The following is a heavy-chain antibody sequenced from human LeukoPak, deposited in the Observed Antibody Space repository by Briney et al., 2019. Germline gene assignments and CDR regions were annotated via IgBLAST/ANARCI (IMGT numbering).Heavy chain of an antibody. CDR2: IYYSGST. CDR3: ARVVGGIRFLEWLPYFDY. V-gene: IGHV4-59*01. J-gene: IGHJ4*02. Sequence: PSETLSLTCTVSGGSISSYYWSWIRQPPGKGLEWIGYIYYSGSTNYNPSLKSRVTISVVTSKNQFSLKLSSVTAADTAVYYCARVVGGIRFLEWLPYFDYWGQGTLVTVSS. D-gene: IGHD3-3*01. CDR1: GGSISSYY.